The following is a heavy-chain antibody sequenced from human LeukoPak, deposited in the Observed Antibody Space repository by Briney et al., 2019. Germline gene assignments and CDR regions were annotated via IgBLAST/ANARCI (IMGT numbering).Heavy chain of an antibody. CDR3: AKEGAWVRYDGSGPMDV. J-gene: IGHJ6*03. D-gene: IGHD3-22*01. V-gene: IGHV3-23*01. CDR1: GFTFSTYA. Sequence: PSGRSLRLSWAPSGFTFSTYAMSSGRQAPGKGLEWVSSISSGGTTYYADSVKGRFTISRDNSKNTLYLKMNSLRVEDTAVYYWAKEGAWVRYDGSGPMDVWGKGTTVTVSS. CDR2: ISSGGTT.